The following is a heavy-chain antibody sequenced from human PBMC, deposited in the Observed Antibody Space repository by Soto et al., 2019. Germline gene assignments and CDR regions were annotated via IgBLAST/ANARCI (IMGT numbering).Heavy chain of an antibody. D-gene: IGHD5-12*01. CDR2: IYYSGST. V-gene: IGHV4-31*03. CDR1: GGSISSGGYY. J-gene: IGHJ5*02. CDR3: ATTGYSGYDSAGWFDP. Sequence: SETLSLTCTVSGGSISSGGYYWSWIRQHPGKGLEWIGYIYYSGSTYYNPSLKSRVTISVDTSKNQFSLKLSSVTAADTAVYYCATTGYSGYDSAGWFDPWGQGTLVTVSS.